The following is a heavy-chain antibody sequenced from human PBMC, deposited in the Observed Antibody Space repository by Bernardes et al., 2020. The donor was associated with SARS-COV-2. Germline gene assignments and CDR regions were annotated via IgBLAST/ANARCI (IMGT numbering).Heavy chain of an antibody. V-gene: IGHV4-59*12. D-gene: IGHD4-4*01. CDR1: GGSISTYY. Sequence: SETLSLRCTVSGGSISTYYWSWIRQPPGKGLEWIGYISNRGTTNYNPSLQSRVTISVSLQMNSLRAEDTAVYYCARVDFSNLYYFDYWGQGTPVTVSS. CDR3: ARVDFSNLYYFDY. CDR2: ISNRGTT. J-gene: IGHJ4*02.